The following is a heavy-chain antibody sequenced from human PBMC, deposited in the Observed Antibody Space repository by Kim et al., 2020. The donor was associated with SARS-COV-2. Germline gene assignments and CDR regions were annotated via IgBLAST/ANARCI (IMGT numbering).Heavy chain of an antibody. CDR1: GGSISSSSYY. CDR2: IYYSGST. J-gene: IGHJ5*02. CDR3: AKEADLLLPSFDP. V-gene: IGHV4-39*02. Sequence: SETLSLTCTVSGGSISSSSYYWGWIRQPPGKGLEWIGSIYYSGSTYYNPSLKSRVTICVDTSKNQFSLKLSSVTAADTAVYYCAKEADLLLPSFDPWGQGTLVTVSS.